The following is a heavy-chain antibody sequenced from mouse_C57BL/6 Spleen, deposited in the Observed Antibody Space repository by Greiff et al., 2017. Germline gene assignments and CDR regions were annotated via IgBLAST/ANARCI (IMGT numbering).Heavy chain of an antibody. D-gene: IGHD4-1*01. CDR2: IHPNSGST. CDR3: ARSLGRTPDWYCDV. J-gene: IGHJ1*03. CDR1: GYTFTSYW. Sequence: QVQLQQPGAELVKPGASVKLSCKASGYTFTSYWMHWVKQRPGQGLEWIGMIHPNSGSTNYNEKFKSKATLTVDKSSSTAYMQLSSLTSEDSAVYYCARSLGRTPDWYCDVWGTGTTVTVSS. V-gene: IGHV1-64*01.